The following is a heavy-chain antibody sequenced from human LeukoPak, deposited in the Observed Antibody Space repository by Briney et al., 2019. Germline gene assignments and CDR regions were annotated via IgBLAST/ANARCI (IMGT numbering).Heavy chain of an antibody. Sequence: GGSLRLSCAASGFTFSDAWMNWVRQAPGKGLEWVGRIKTKTDGGTTDYAAPVRGRVTISRDDSKTTLYLQVNSLKTEDTAVYYSTVLYSDSGDYWGQGTLVTVSS. CDR3: TVLYSDSGDY. CDR2: IKTKTDGGTT. D-gene: IGHD4-11*01. V-gene: IGHV3-15*01. J-gene: IGHJ4*02. CDR1: GFTFSDAW.